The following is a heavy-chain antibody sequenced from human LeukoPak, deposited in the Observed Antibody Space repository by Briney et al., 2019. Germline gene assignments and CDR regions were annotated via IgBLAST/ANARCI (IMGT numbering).Heavy chain of an antibody. V-gene: IGHV3-30-3*01. CDR1: GFTFSSYA. J-gene: IGHJ5*02. Sequence: PGGSLRLSCAATGFTFSSYAMHWVRQAPGKGLEWVAVISYDGSNKYYADSVKGRFTIPRDNSKNTLHLQMNSLRAEDTAVYYCARTMLRYFDWLAPFDPWGQGTLVTVSS. CDR3: ARTMLRYFDWLAPFDP. CDR2: ISYDGSNK. D-gene: IGHD3-9*01.